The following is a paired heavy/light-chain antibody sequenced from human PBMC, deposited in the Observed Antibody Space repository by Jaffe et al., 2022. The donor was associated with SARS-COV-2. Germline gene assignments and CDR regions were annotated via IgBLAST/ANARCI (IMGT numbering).Light chain of an antibody. CDR2: GAS. CDR1: QGISSSY. J-gene: IGKJ2*01. CDR3: QQYGRSPNT. V-gene: IGKV3-20*01. Sequence: EIVLTQSPGTLSLSPGERATLSCRASQGISSSYIGWYQQKPGQAPRLLLYGASTRATGIPDRFSGGGSGTDFTLTISRLAPEDSAVYYCQQYGRSPNTFGQGTKLEIK.
Heavy chain of an antibody. D-gene: IGHD3-16*01. CDR1: GYTLTEVS. V-gene: IGHV1-24*01. J-gene: IGHJ6*03. CDR3: ATIGAGTGKGSYYYHYMDV. Sequence: QVQLVQSGAEVRKPGASVKVSCKVSGYTLTEVSIHWVRQAPGKGLEWMGGFDPEDGKTIYAQNFQGRVTMTEDTSADTLYMDLSSLKSDDTAVYYCATIGAGTGKGSYYYHYMDVWGKGTTVTVSS. CDR2: FDPEDGKT.